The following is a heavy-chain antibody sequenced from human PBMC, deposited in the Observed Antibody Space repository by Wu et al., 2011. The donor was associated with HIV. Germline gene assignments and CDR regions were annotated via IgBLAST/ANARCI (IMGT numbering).Heavy chain of an antibody. CDR1: GGSFSGYY. CDR2: INHSGGT. D-gene: IGHD3-10*01. Sequence: QVQLQQWGAGLLKPSETLSLTCAVYGGSFSGYYWSWIRQPPGKGLEWIGEINHSGGTNYNPSLKSRVTISVDTSKKQFSLNLNSVTAADTAVYYCARGRISMVRGALDYYYYMDVWGKGTTATGLL. V-gene: IGHV4-34*01. J-gene: IGHJ6*03. CDR3: ARGRISMVRGALDYYYYMDV.